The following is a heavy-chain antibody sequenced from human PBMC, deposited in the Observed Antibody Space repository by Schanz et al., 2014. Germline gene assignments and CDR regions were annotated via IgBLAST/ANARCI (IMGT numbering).Heavy chain of an antibody. Sequence: EVQLVESGGGLVQPGGSLRLSCAASGFTFSSYGMHWVRQAPGKGLEWVSYISGSSRTIYYADSMKGRFTVSRDNAENALYLQMNSLRAEDTAVYYCARDHTTESYYSAGPPIDYWGQGTLLTVSS. CDR2: ISGSSRTI. J-gene: IGHJ4*02. CDR1: GFTFSSYG. CDR3: ARDHTTESYYSAGPPIDY. D-gene: IGHD1-26*01. V-gene: IGHV3-48*01.